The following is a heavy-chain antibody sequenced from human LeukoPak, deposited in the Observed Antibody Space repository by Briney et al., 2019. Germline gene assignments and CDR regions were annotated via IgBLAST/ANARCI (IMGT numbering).Heavy chain of an antibody. V-gene: IGHV1-2*06. CDR2: INPNSGGA. CDR3: ARGSGYGDSPGLD. J-gene: IGHJ4*02. Sequence: GASVKVSCKASGYTFTDYYMHWVRQAPGQGPEWMGRINPNSGGANYAQQFQGRVTMTGDTSIATAYMEVVRLTSDDTAVYYCARGSGYGDSPGLDWGQGTLVTVSS. D-gene: IGHD4-17*01. CDR1: GYTFTDYY.